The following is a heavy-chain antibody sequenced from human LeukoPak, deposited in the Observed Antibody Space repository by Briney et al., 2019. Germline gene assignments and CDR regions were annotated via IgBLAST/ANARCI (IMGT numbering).Heavy chain of an antibody. J-gene: IGHJ4*02. CDR3: ASLGLIRGSGYN. V-gene: IGHV3-21*01. D-gene: IGHD3-3*01. Sequence: GGSLRLSCAASGFTFSSYSMNWVRQAPGKGLEWVSSISSSSYIYYADSVKGRFTISRDNAKNSLYLQMNSLRAEDTAVYYCASLGLIRGSGYNWGQGTLVTDSS. CDR1: GFTFSSYS. CDR2: ISSSSYI.